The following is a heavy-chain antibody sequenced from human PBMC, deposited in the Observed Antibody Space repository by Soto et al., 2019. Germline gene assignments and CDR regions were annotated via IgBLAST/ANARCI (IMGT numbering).Heavy chain of an antibody. Sequence: EVQLLESGGGLVQPGGSLRLSCAASGFTFSSYAMSWVRQAPGKGLEWVSAISGSGGSTYYADSVKGRFTISRDNSKNTVYLQMNSLRAEDTAVYYCAKDGLGESWYFDLWGRGTLVTVSS. CDR2: ISGSGGST. V-gene: IGHV3-23*01. J-gene: IGHJ2*01. CDR1: GFTFSSYA. CDR3: AKDGLGESWYFDL.